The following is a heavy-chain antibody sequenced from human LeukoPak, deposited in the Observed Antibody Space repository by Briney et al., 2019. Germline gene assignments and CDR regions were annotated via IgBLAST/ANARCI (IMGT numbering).Heavy chain of an antibody. V-gene: IGHV4-59*01. D-gene: IGHD2-21*02. J-gene: IGHJ4*02. Sequence: SETLSLTCTVSGGSISTYYWSWIRQPPGKGLEWIGHIFYSGATEYNPSLKSRATIAVDTSRNQFSLRLRSVTAADTAVYYCARMGPFTAWYFDYWGLGTLVTVSS. CDR1: GGSISTYY. CDR3: ARMGPFTAWYFDY. CDR2: IFYSGAT.